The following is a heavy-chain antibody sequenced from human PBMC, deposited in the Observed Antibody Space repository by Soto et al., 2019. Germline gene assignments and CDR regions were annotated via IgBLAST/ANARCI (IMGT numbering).Heavy chain of an antibody. Sequence: GSLRLSCAASGFTFSNAWMSWVRQAPGKGLEWVGRIKSKTDGGTTDYAAPVKGRFTISRDDSKNTLYLQMNGLKTEDTAVYYCTTDPELCSGGSCYQDYWGQGTLVTVSS. V-gene: IGHV3-15*01. CDR2: IKSKTDGGTT. D-gene: IGHD2-15*01. CDR1: GFTFSNAW. J-gene: IGHJ4*02. CDR3: TTDPELCSGGSCYQDY.